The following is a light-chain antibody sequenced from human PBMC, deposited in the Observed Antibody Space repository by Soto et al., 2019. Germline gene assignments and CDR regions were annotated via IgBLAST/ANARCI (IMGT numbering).Light chain of an antibody. J-gene: IGKJ5*01. V-gene: IGKV2-30*01. CDR1: QSLLTSDGIAY. Sequence: EVVMTQSPLSLPVTLGQPASISCRSSQSLLTSDGIAYFRWFQQRTGRSPRSLIYKVSNRDSGVPARFRGSGSGTDFALKISRVEAEDVWVYYCMQGTHWPITFGQGTRLEI. CDR2: KVS. CDR3: MQGTHWPIT.